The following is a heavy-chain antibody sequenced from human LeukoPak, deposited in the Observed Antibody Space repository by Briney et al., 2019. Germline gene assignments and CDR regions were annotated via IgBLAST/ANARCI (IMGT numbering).Heavy chain of an antibody. J-gene: IGHJ6*02. V-gene: IGHV1-69*13. Sequence: SVKVSCKASGGTFSSYAISWVRQAPGQGLEWMGGIIPIFGTANYAQKFQGRVTITADESTSTAYMELSSLRSEDTAVYYCARHLDIAATSVTYYYYYGMDVWGQGTTVTVSS. CDR2: IIPIFGTA. CDR3: ARHLDIAATSVTYYYYYGMDV. D-gene: IGHD5-12*01. CDR1: GGTFSSYA.